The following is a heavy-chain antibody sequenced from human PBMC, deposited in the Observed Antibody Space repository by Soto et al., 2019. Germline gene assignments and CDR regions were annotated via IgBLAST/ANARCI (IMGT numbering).Heavy chain of an antibody. CDR1: GFTFSDYY. D-gene: IGHD6-13*01. CDR2: ISSSTSHT. V-gene: IGHV3-11*05. CDR3: ARGRGAAADYFDS. Sequence: QVPLVESGGGLVKPGGSLRLSCAVSGFTFSDYYMTWIRQAPGTGLEWVSYISSSTSHTNYADSVKGRSTISRDNAKNSLCLQMNSLRAEDTAVYYCARGRGAAADYFDSWGQGTLVTVSS. J-gene: IGHJ4*02.